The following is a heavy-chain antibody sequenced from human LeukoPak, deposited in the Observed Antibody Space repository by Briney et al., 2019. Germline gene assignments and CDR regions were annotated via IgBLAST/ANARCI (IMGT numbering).Heavy chain of an antibody. D-gene: IGHD3-10*01. Sequence: PGGSLRLSCAASGFSFRSYEMKWVRQAPEKGLEWVANINQDGTEKYYVDSVKGRFTISRDNAKNSLDLQMNSLRVEDTGIYYCVKVAKYYYGSETYYFFEHWGQGTPVTASS. V-gene: IGHV3-7*01. J-gene: IGHJ4*02. CDR3: VKVAKYYYGSETYYFFEH. CDR1: GFSFRSYE. CDR2: INQDGTEK.